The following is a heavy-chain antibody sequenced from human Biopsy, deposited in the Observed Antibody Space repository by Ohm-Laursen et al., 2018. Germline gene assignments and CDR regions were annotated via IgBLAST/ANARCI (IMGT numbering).Heavy chain of an antibody. V-gene: IGHV1-46*01. J-gene: IGHJ4*02. D-gene: IGHD6-19*01. Sequence: ASVKVSCKPSGYSFTSYYMHWVRQAPGQGLEWMGMINPSGSTTSYPQIFQGRVTMTRDTSKSTVYMELSSLRSADTAVYFCARNTGWYGDLYYFDYWGQGTLVTGSS. CDR2: INPSGSTT. CDR3: ARNTGWYGDLYYFDY. CDR1: GYSFTSYY.